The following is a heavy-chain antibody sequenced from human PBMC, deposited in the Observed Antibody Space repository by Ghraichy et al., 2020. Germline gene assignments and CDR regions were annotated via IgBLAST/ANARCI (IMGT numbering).Heavy chain of an antibody. CDR1: GGTFSSYA. Sequence: SVKVSCKASGGTFSSYAISWVRQAPGQGLEWMGGIIPIFGTANYAQKFQGRVTITTDESTSTAYMELSSLRSEDTAVYYCARGSYGDYGDYYGMDVWGQGTTVTVSS. J-gene: IGHJ6*02. V-gene: IGHV1-69*05. CDR2: IIPIFGTA. D-gene: IGHD4-17*01. CDR3: ARGSYGDYGDYYGMDV.